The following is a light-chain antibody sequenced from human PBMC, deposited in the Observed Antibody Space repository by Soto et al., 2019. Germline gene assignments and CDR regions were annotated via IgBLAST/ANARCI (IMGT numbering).Light chain of an antibody. J-gene: IGKJ4*01. V-gene: IGKV1-6*01. Sequence: IPMTQSPSSLSASVGDRVTITCRASQGVRADVGWYQQKPGKAPKLSIYSASTLQSGVPSRFSGSGSGTDLTLPMSGLQNEDFAPYYCLLGSKYPLIFGGGTKVEIK. CDR1: QGVRAD. CDR3: LLGSKYPLI. CDR2: SAS.